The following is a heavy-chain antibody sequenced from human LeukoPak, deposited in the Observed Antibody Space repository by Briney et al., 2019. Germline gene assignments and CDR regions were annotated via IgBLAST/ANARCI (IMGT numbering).Heavy chain of an antibody. CDR3: ARDGLPFRGAHFDY. D-gene: IGHD1-26*01. CDR2: ISAYNGNT. V-gene: IGHV1-18*01. CDR1: GYTFTNYG. Sequence: ASVKVSCKASGYTFTNYGITWVRQASGQGLEWMGWISAYNGNTNYAQKLQGRVTMTTDTSTSTAYMELRSLRSDDTAVYYCARDGLPFRGAHFDYWGQGTLVTVSS. J-gene: IGHJ4*02.